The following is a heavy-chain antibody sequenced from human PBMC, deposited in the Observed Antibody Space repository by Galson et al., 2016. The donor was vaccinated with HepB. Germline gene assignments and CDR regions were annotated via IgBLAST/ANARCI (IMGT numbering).Heavy chain of an antibody. CDR1: GFIFSNYG. Sequence: SLRLSCAGSGFIFSNYGMHWVRQAPGKGLEWVASISSIGHYIHYSDSLEGRFTISRDNAKNSLFLEMNSLRPEDTAVYFCAREKGGSTMASHWFDPWGLGTLVTVSS. D-gene: IGHD4/OR15-4a*01. J-gene: IGHJ5*02. CDR3: AREKGGSTMASHWFDP. V-gene: IGHV3-21*01. CDR2: ISSIGHYI.